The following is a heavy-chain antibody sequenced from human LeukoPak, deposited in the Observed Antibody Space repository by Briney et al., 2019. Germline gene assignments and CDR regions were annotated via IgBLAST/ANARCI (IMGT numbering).Heavy chain of an antibody. D-gene: IGHD2-2*01. CDR2: IHPGDSDT. CDR3: ARLGGYCSSTSCYGGPLDY. CDR1: GYSFTSYW. V-gene: IGHV5-51*01. J-gene: IGHJ4*02. Sequence: GESLKISCKGSGYSFTSYWIGWVRQMPGKGLEWMGIIHPGDSDTRYSPSFQGQVAISADRSISTAYLQWSSLKASDTALYYCARLGGYCSSTSCYGGPLDYWGQGTLVTVSS.